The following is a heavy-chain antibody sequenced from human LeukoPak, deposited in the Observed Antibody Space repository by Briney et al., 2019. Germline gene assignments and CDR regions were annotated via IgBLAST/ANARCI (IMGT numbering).Heavy chain of an antibody. V-gene: IGHV1-18*01. CDR3: ARFYGGYCSSTSCHSQDWYFDL. CDR1: GYTFTSYG. Sequence: GASVKVSCKASGYTFTSYGISWVRRAPGQGLEWMGWISAYNGNTNYAQKLQGRVTMTTDTSTSTAYMELRSLRSDDTAVYYCARFYGGYCSSTSCHSQDWYFDLWGRGTLVTVSS. D-gene: IGHD2-2*01. J-gene: IGHJ2*01. CDR2: ISAYNGNT.